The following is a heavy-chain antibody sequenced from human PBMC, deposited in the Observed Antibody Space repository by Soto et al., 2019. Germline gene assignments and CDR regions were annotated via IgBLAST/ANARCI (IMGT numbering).Heavy chain of an antibody. V-gene: IGHV2-5*01. D-gene: IGHD6-6*01. CDR2: IYASGGT. CDR3: GHRRDVATRCWFDP. Sequence: QITLKESGPTLVKSTQTLTLTCTFSGFSLSSGGGAVGWIRQPPGKALEWLAIIYASGGTHYSPSLNTRLTITKDTSKNQVVLTMTNMDPVDTATYYCGHRRDVATRCWFDPWGQRILVTVSS. J-gene: IGHJ5*02. CDR1: GFSLSSGGGA.